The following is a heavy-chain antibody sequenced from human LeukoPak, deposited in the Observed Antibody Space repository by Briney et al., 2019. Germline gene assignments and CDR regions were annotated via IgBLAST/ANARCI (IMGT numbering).Heavy chain of an antibody. J-gene: IGHJ4*02. Sequence: GGSLRLSCAASGFTFSSYSMNWVRQAPGKGLEWVSYISSSSSTIYYADPVKGRFTISRDNAKNSLYLQMNSLRAEDTAVYYCARNRHSSWSPLYYFDYWGQGTLVTVSS. CDR2: ISSSSSTI. D-gene: IGHD6-13*01. CDR3: ARNRHSSWSPLYYFDY. V-gene: IGHV3-48*01. CDR1: GFTFSSYS.